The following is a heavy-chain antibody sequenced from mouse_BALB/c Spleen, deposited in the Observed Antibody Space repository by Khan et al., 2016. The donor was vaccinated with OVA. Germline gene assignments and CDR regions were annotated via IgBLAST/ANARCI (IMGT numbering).Heavy chain of an antibody. J-gene: IGHJ3*01. V-gene: IGHV5-9-3*01. CDR2: INSGADYT. Sequence: EVELVESGGDLVKPGGPLKLSCSTSGFTFSTFAMSWVRQTPEKRLEWVATINSGADYTYYPDSVKGRFTISRDNARSTLSLQMSSLRSEDTAMYYCARHNYGPFAYWGQGTLVTVSA. CDR3: ARHNYGPFAY. CDR1: GFTFSTFA. D-gene: IGHD1-1*01.